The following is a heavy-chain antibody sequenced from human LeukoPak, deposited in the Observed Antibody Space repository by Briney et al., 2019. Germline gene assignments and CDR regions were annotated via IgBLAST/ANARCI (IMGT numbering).Heavy chain of an antibody. J-gene: IGHJ4*02. CDR2: ITWNSGRI. Sequence: GGSLRLSCAACGFTFDDYAMHGVRQAPGKGLEGVSGITWNSGRIGYADSVKGRFTISRDNAKNSLYLQMNSLRAEDTALYYCAKDGYYDSTGYIDYWGQGTVVTVSS. D-gene: IGHD3-22*01. CDR3: AKDGYYDSTGYIDY. V-gene: IGHV3-9*01. CDR1: GFTFDDYA.